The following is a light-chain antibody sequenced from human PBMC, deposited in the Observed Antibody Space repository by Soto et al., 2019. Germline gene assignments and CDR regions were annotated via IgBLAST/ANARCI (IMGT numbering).Light chain of an antibody. J-gene: IGKJ4*01. Sequence: DIVMTQSPDSLAASLGERATINCKSSQSVLYDSNNKNYFAWYQLKPRQPPKLLISWSSTRESGVPDRFSGSGSGTDFTLTISSLQAEDVAIYYCQQYYETPLTFGGGTKVEIK. CDR3: QQYYETPLT. CDR2: WSS. V-gene: IGKV4-1*01. CDR1: QSVLYDSNNKNY.